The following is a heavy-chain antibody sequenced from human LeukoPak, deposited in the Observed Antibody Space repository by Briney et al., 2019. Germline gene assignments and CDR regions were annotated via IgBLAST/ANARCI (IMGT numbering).Heavy chain of an antibody. CDR1: GFTFSSYI. V-gene: IGHV3-15*01. CDR2: IKHKTDGGTI. J-gene: IGHJ4*02. Sequence: GGSLRLSCAASGFTFSSYIMNWVRQAPGKGLEWVGRIKHKTDGGTIDYAAPVKGRFTISRDDSKNTLYLQMNSLKTEDTAVYYCTTGLYDRAGVDQWGQGTLVTVSS. D-gene: IGHD3-22*01. CDR3: TTGLYDRAGVDQ.